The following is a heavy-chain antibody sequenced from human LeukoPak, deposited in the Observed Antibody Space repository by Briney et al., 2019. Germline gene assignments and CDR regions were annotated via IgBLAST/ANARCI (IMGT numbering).Heavy chain of an antibody. J-gene: IGHJ2*01. Sequence: SETLSLTCTVSGGSISSYYWSWIRQPPGKGLEWIGYIYYSGSTNYNPSLKSRVTISVDTSENQFSLKLSSVTAADTAVYYCARYVSSGSWYFDLWGRGTLVTVSS. D-gene: IGHD6-19*01. V-gene: IGHV4-59*01. CDR1: GGSISSYY. CDR2: IYYSGST. CDR3: ARYVSSGSWYFDL.